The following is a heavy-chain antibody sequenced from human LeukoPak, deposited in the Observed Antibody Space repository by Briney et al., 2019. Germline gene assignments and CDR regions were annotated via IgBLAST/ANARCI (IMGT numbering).Heavy chain of an antibody. CDR3: AKEAGRYSSSPRSYFDY. CDR2: ISGSGGST. CDR1: GFTFSSYA. D-gene: IGHD6-6*01. Sequence: GGSLRLSCAASGFTFSSYAMSWVRQAPGKGLEWVSAISGSGGSTYYADSVKGRFTISRDNSKNTLYLQMNSLRAEDTAGYFCAKEAGRYSSSPRSYFDYWGQGTLVTVSS. J-gene: IGHJ4*02. V-gene: IGHV3-23*01.